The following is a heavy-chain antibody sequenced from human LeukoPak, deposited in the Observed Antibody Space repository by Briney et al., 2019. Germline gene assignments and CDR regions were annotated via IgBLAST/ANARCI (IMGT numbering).Heavy chain of an antibody. CDR3: ARVYEYYYGSGSSRFDY. CDR2: MYYSGST. CDR1: GGSINSNFYS. V-gene: IGHV4-39*07. Sequence: SETLSLTCTVSGGSINSNFYSWDWIRQPPGKGLEWIGGMYYSGSTYYNPSLKSRVTISVDTSKNQFSLKLSSVTAADTAVYYCARVYEYYYGSGSSRFDYWGQGTLVTVSS. J-gene: IGHJ4*02. D-gene: IGHD3-10*01.